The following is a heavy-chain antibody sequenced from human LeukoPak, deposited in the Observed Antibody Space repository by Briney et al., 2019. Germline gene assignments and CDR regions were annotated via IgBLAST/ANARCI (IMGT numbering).Heavy chain of an antibody. CDR2: SDSDGSST. CDR3: ARDRYYGMDV. Sequence: GGSLRLSCAASGFTFSGYWMHWVRQAPGKGLVWVSRSDSDGSSTSYADSVKGRFTISRDNAKNTLYLQMNSLRAEDTAVYYCARDRYYGMDVWGQGTTVTVSS. CDR1: GFTFSGYW. V-gene: IGHV3-74*01. J-gene: IGHJ6*02.